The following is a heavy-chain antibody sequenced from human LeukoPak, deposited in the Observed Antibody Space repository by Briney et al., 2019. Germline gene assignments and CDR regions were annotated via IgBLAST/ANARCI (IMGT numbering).Heavy chain of an antibody. CDR1: GGSFSGYY. D-gene: IGHD3-22*01. V-gene: IGHV4-34*01. Sequence: SETLSLTCAVNGGSFSGYYWSWIRQPPGKGLEWIGEINHSGSTNYNPSLKSRVTISVDTSKNQFSLKLSSVTAADTAVYYCARGGGVIVGGNFDYWGQGTLVTVSS. CDR2: INHSGST. CDR3: ARGGGVIVGGNFDY. J-gene: IGHJ4*02.